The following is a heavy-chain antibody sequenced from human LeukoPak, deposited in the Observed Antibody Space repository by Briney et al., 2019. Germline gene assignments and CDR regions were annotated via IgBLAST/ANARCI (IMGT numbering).Heavy chain of an antibody. D-gene: IGHD1-26*01. Sequence: GASVKVSCKASGYTFTGYYMHWVRQAPGQGLEWMGWINPNSGGTNYAQKFQGRVTMTRDTSISTAYMELSRLRSDDTAVYYCARSGRQWELLEYYFDYWGQGTLVTVSS. J-gene: IGHJ4*02. V-gene: IGHV1-2*02. CDR2: INPNSGGT. CDR1: GYTFTGYY. CDR3: ARSGRQWELLEYYFDY.